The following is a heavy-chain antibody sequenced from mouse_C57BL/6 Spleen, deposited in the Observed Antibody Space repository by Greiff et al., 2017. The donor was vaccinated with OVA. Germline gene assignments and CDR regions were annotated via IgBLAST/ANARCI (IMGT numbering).Heavy chain of an antibody. Sequence: EVKLVESEGGLVQPGSSMKLSCTASGFTFSDYYMAWVRQVPEKGLEWVANINYDGSSTYYLDSLKSRFIISRDNAKNILYLQMCSLKSEDTATYYCARDKYYGSSYYAMDYWGQGTSVTVSS. J-gene: IGHJ4*01. V-gene: IGHV5-16*01. CDR1: GFTFSDYY. CDR3: ARDKYYGSSYYAMDY. D-gene: IGHD1-1*01. CDR2: INYDGSST.